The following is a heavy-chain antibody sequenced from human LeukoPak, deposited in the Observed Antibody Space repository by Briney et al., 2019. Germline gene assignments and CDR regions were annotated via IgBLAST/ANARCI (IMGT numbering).Heavy chain of an antibody. D-gene: IGHD1-26*01. CDR1: GYSFTSYW. V-gene: IGHV5-51*01. Sequence: VESLKIYCKGSGYSFTSYWIGRVRQMPGKGQEWIGIIYPGDSYTRYSPSFQGQVTISADKSISTAYLQWSSLKASDTAMYYCASVATTYDFQHWGQGTLVTVSS. J-gene: IGHJ1*01. CDR3: ASVATTYDFQH. CDR2: IYPGDSYT.